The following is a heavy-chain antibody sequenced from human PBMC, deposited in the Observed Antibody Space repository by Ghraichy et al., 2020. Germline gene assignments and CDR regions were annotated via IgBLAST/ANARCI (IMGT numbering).Heavy chain of an antibody. CDR3: AKERDTSGYYSFRGDYYGMDV. D-gene: IGHD3-22*01. CDR2: TSYDGSNK. J-gene: IGHJ6*02. CDR1: GFTFSRYG. V-gene: IGHV3-30*18. Sequence: GGSLRLSCAASGFTFSRYGMYWVRQAPGKGLEWVAVTSYDGSNKNYADSVKGRFTISRDNSKNTLFLQMNSLRAEDTAVYYCAKERDTSGYYSFRGDYYGMDVWGQGTTVTVSS.